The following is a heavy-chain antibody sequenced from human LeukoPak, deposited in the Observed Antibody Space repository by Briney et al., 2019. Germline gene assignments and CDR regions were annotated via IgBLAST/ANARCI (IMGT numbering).Heavy chain of an antibody. D-gene: IGHD4-17*01. Sequence: PSETLSLTCAVYGGSFSGYYWSWIRQPPGKGLEWIGEINHSGSTNYNPSLKSRVTISVDTSKNQFSLKLSSVTAADTAVYYCARVTDDYGDHYFDYWGQGTLVTVSS. J-gene: IGHJ4*02. CDR2: INHSGST. V-gene: IGHV4-34*01. CDR1: GGSFSGYY. CDR3: ARVTDDYGDHYFDY.